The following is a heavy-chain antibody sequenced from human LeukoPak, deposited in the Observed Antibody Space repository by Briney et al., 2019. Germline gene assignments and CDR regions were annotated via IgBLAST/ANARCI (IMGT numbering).Heavy chain of an antibody. CDR2: ISSSGSTI. J-gene: IGHJ6*03. Sequence: PGGSLRLSCAASGFTFSSYEMNWVRQAPGKGLEWVSYISSSGSTIYYADSVKGRFTISRDNAKNSLYLQMNSLRAEDTAVYYCARDIKDYGDYPNNYYYYYMDVWGKGTTVTISS. D-gene: IGHD4-17*01. CDR1: GFTFSSYE. V-gene: IGHV3-48*03. CDR3: ARDIKDYGDYPNNYYYYYMDV.